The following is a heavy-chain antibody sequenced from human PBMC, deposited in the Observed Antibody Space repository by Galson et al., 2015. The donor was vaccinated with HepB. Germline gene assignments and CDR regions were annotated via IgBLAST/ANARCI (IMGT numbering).Heavy chain of an antibody. V-gene: IGHV3-15*01. D-gene: IGHD2-2*01. CDR3: TTESSRTFMRSGYFDY. Sequence: PLRDSCAAYGFSFSNAWMSWARQAPGKGLEWVGRIKSKTDGGTTDSAAPVKGRFTISRDDSQNTLYLQMNSLKIEDIGVHYCTTESSRTFMRSGYFDYWGQGTLVTVSS. J-gene: IGHJ4*02. CDR1: GFSFSNAW. CDR2: IKSKTDGGTT.